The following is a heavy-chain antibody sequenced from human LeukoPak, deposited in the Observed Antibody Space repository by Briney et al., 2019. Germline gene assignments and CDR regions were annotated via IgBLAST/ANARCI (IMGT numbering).Heavy chain of an antibody. CDR2: IYHSGST. V-gene: IGHV4-39*07. D-gene: IGHD3-10*01. J-gene: IGHJ4*02. CDR3: ARGGSGSYYHPYGY. CDR1: GGSIRSTSYY. Sequence: SETLSLTCTVSGGSIRSTSYYWGWIRQPPGKGLEWIGEIYHSGSTNYNPSLKSRVTISVDKSKNQFSLKLSSVTAADTAVYYCARGGSGSYYHPYGYWGQGTLVTVSS.